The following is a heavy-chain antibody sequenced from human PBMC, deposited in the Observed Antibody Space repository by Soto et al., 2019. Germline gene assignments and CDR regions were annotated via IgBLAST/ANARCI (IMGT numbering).Heavy chain of an antibody. CDR1: GGSISSGGYY. CDR3: ARSQGQSYDMPFDP. J-gene: IGHJ5*02. D-gene: IGHD3-9*01. CDR2: IYYSGST. V-gene: IGHV4-61*08. Sequence: SETLSLTCTVSGGSISSGGYYWSWIRQHPGKGLEWIGYIYYSGSTYYNPSLKSRVTISVDTSKNQFSLKLSSVTAADTAVYYCARSQGQSYDMPFDPWGQGTLVTVSS.